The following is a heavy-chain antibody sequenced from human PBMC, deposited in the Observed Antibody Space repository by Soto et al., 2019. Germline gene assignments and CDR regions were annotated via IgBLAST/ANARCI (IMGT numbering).Heavy chain of an antibody. D-gene: IGHD6-6*01. V-gene: IGHV1-3*01. CDR1: GYTFTSYA. CDR3: ARVQDSSSSIYYYYGMDV. CDR2: INAGNGNA. J-gene: IGHJ6*02. Sequence: VASVKVSCKASGYTFTSYAMHWVRQAPGQRLEWMGWINAGNGNAKYSQKFQGRVTITRDTSASTAYMELSSLRSEDTAVYYCARVQDSSSSIYYYYGMDVWGQGTTVTVSS.